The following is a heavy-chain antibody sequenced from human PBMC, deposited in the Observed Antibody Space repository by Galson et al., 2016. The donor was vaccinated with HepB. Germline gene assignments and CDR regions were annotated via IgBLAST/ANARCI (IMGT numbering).Heavy chain of an antibody. CDR2: IYYSGST. Sequence: TLSLTCTVSGSSISSGGYYWSWIRQRPGKGREWIGYIYYSGSTDYNPSLTRRITISVDTSKSQFPLKLRSVTAADTAVYFCAITALTSSGWYSPLHYCGQGTLVTVSS. D-gene: IGHD6-19*01. V-gene: IGHV4-31*03. CDR3: AITALTSSGWYSPLHY. CDR1: GSSISSGGYY. J-gene: IGHJ4*02.